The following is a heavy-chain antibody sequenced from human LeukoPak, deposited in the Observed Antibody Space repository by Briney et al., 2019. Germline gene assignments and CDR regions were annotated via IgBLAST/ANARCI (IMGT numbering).Heavy chain of an antibody. CDR3: ASPNGRSVAGIDY. J-gene: IGHJ4*02. V-gene: IGHV3-74*01. Sequence: AGGSLRLSCAASGFTFSSYWMHWVRQAPGKGLVWVSRINPDGSSTTYADAVKGRFTISRDNAKNTVYLQMNSLRVEDTAVYYCASPNGRSVAGIDYRGQGTLVTVSS. CDR1: GFTFSSYW. CDR2: INPDGSST. D-gene: IGHD6-19*01.